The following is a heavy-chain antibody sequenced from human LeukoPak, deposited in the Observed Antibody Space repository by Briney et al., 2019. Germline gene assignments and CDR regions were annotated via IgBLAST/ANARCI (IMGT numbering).Heavy chain of an antibody. Sequence: PSETLSLTCAVSGGSISSYYWSWIRQPPGKGLEWIGYIYYSGSTNYNPSLKSRVTISVDTSKNQFSLKLSSVTAADTAVYYCARAAGGSYLRGYFDYWGQGTLVTVSS. V-gene: IGHV4-59*01. D-gene: IGHD1-26*01. CDR2: IYYSGST. CDR1: GGSISSYY. J-gene: IGHJ4*02. CDR3: ARAAGGSYLRGYFDY.